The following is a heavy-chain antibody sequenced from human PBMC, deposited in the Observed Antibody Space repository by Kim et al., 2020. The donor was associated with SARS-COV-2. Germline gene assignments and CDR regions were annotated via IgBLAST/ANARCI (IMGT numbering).Heavy chain of an antibody. CDR2: ISGSGGST. CDR1: GFTFSSYA. CDR3: AKAGWVVVPAATNYYFDY. J-gene: IGHJ4*02. V-gene: IGHV3-23*01. D-gene: IGHD2-2*01. Sequence: GGSLRLSCAASGFTFSSYAMSWVRQAPGKGLGWVSAISGSGGSTYYADSVKGRFTISRDNSKNTLYLQMNSLRAEDTAVYYCAKAGWVVVPAATNYYFDYWGQGTLVTVSS.